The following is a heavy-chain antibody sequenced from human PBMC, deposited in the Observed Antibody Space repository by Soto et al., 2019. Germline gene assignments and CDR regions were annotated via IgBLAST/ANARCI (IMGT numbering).Heavy chain of an antibody. CDR2: IIGSSSTI. V-gene: IGHV3-48*02. CDR1: GFIFSAFS. J-gene: IGHJ4*02. CDR3: ARDRPVDY. Sequence: PGGSLRLSCSGSGFIFSAFSMNWVRQAPWKGLEWVSYIIGSSSTIYYADSVKGRFIISRDNARNSVYLQMNSLRDEDTAVYYCARDRPVDYWGQGTLVTVSS.